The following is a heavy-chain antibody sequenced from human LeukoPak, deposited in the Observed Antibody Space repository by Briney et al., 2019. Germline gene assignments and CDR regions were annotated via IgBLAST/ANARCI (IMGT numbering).Heavy chain of an antibody. J-gene: IGHJ6*04. CDR3: ARHPLVRGWYGMDV. D-gene: IGHD3-10*01. CDR2: IDPSDSYT. V-gene: IGHV5-10-1*01. Sequence: EASLHISSKGSGYSFTNYWIWMLRPTRGEGQGWMGSIDPSDSYTNYSPSFQGHVTISADKSISTAYLQWSSLKASDTAMYYCARHPLVRGWYGMDVWGKGTTVTVSS. CDR1: GYSFTNYW.